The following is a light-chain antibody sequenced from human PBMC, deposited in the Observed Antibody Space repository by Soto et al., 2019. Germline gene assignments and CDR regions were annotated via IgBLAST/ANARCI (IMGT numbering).Light chain of an antibody. CDR3: QQYGGSPQT. V-gene: IGKV3-20*01. Sequence: NVLTQSPCTLSLSPGERGTLSCRASQSVSSSHLAWYQQKVGQAPRLLIYGASSRASGIPARFSGSVSGTDFTLTISRVEPEDFAVYYCQQYGGSPQTFGQGTKVDIK. CDR1: QSVSSSH. CDR2: GAS. J-gene: IGKJ1*01.